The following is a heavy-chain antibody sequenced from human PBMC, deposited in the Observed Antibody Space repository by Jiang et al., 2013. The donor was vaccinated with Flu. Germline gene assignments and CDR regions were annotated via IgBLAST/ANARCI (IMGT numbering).Heavy chain of an antibody. CDR3: ARFPNPYPYYYGSGRRYYFDY. D-gene: IGHD3-10*01. J-gene: IGHJ4*02. CDR1: GGSFSGYY. V-gene: IGHV4-34*01. CDR2: INHSGST. Sequence: LLKPSETLSLTCAVYGGSFSGYYWSWIRQPPGKGLEWIGEINHSGSTNYNPSLKSRVTISVDTSKNQFSLKLSSVTAADTAVYYCARFPNPYPYYYGSGRRYYFDYWGQGNPGHRLL.